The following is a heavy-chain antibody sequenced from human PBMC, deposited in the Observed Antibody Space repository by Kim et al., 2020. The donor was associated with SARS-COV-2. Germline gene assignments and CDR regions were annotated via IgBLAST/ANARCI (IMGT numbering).Heavy chain of an antibody. Sequence: SETLSLTCTVSGGSISSSSYYWGWIRQPPGKGLEWIGSIYYSGSTYYNPSLKSRVTISVDTSKNQFSLKLSSVTAADTAVYYCARRRLVSPRSPFDYWGQGTLVTVSS. J-gene: IGHJ4*02. CDR2: IYYSGST. CDR1: GGSISSSSYY. V-gene: IGHV4-39*01. CDR3: ARRRLVSPRSPFDY.